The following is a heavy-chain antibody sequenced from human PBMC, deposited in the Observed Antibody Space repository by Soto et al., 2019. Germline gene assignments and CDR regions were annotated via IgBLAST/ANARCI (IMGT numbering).Heavy chain of an antibody. CDR3: AKGRGGLGSLTPRADG. CDR2: ISGGGDTT. V-gene: IGHV3-23*01. Sequence: EVQLLGSGGGLVQAGGSLRLSCAASGFTFKNYAMTWVRQAPGKGLEWVSAISGGGDTTSYADSVKGRFTVSRDGSKNALYLQMSSLRAEDTALYYCAKGRGGLGSLTPRADGCGPGTLVTVSS. D-gene: IGHD3-10*01. CDR1: GFTFKNYA. J-gene: IGHJ4*02.